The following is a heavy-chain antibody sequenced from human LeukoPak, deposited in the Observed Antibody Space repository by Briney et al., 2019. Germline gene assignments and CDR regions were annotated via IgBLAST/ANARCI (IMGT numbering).Heavy chain of an antibody. V-gene: IGHV3-30*03. D-gene: IGHD5-18*01. CDR3: ARDLGYSYGVYFDY. CDR2: ISYDGSNK. CDR1: GFTFSSYG. J-gene: IGHJ4*02. Sequence: GGSLRLSCAASGFTFSSYGMHWVRQAPGKGLEWVAVISYDGSNKYYADSVKGRFTISRDNARNLLYLQMNSLRAEDTAVYYCARDLGYSYGVYFDYWGQGNLVTVSS.